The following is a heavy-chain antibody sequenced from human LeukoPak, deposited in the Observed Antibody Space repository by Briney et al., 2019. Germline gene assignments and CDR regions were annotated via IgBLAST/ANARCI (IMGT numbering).Heavy chain of an antibody. CDR3: VKDDGWVQYAN. D-gene: IGHD5-24*01. V-gene: IGHV3-23*01. J-gene: IGHJ4*02. CDR1: GFIFSHHG. Sequence: PGGSLRFSCAASGFIFSHHGMNWVRQAPGKGLEWVSGIRTDGVTTYYADSVKGRFIISRDNSKNTVYLQMNSLSAEDAAVYYCVKDDGWVQYANWGQGTLVTVSS. CDR2: IRTDGVTT.